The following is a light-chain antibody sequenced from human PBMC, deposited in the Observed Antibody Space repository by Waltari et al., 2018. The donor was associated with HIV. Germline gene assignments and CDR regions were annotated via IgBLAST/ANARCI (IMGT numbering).Light chain of an antibody. V-gene: IGKV1-39*01. CDR3: QQSYGTPLT. Sequence: DIQMTQSPSSLSASVGDRVTITCRANRSISTNLNWYQQQPGKAPKLLIYSASSLQSGVPSRFSGSGSGIDFTLTISSLQPEDFATYDCQQSYGTPLTFGGGTKVEIK. CDR1: RSISTN. CDR2: SAS. J-gene: IGKJ4*01.